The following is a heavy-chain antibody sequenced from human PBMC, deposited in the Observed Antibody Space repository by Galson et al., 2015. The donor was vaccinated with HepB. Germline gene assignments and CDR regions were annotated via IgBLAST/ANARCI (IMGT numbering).Heavy chain of an antibody. Sequence: SLRLSCAASGFDFSSYAMNWVRQAPGKGLEWVSTISGSGGVTNYADSVNRRLTIFRDNSKNALYLHMNNLRAEDMALYYCVKDLSSGGYFDAWGQGTLVTVSS. V-gene: IGHV3-23*01. D-gene: IGHD4-23*01. CDR3: VKDLSSGGYFDA. J-gene: IGHJ4*02. CDR1: GFDFSSYA. CDR2: ISGSGGVT.